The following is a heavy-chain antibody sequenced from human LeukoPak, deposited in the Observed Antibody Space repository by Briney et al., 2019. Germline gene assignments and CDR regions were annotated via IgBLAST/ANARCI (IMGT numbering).Heavy chain of an antibody. V-gene: IGHV4-4*07. CDR2: IYTSGST. CDR3: ARDLGAAAGNRYFDY. D-gene: IGHD6-13*01. CDR1: GGSISSYY. Sequence: SETLSLTCTVSGGSISSYYWSWIRQPAGKGLEWIGRIYTSGSTNFNPSLKSRVTMSVDTSKNQFSLKLSSVTAADTAVYYCARDLGAAAGNRYFDYWGQGTLVTVSS. J-gene: IGHJ4*02.